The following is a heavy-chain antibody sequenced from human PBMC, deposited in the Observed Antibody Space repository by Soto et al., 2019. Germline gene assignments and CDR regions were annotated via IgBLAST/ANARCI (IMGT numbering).Heavy chain of an antibody. J-gene: IGHJ4*02. CDR1: GFTFNTYA. CDR3: ARCRGKYPCYFDT. D-gene: IGHD1-26*01. V-gene: IGHV3-23*01. CDR2: ISNGVGNT. Sequence: EVQLLESGGGLVQPGGSLRLSCAASGFTFNTYAMSWVRQAPGKGLEWVSIISNGVGNTYFAGSVKGRFTISRDNSKNTMYLHMGSLRAEDTAIYYCARCRGKYPCYFDTWGQGILVTVSS.